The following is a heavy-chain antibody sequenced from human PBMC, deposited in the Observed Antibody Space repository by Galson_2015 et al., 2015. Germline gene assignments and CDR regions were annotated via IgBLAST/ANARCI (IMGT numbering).Heavy chain of an antibody. CDR2: IFWDDDK. CDR3: AHRLPPTVAFDI. D-gene: IGHD4-17*01. Sequence: PALVKPTQTLTLTCTFSGVSLSTSGVGVGWIRQPPGKGPEWLGLIFWDDDKRYSPSLKSRLTITKDTSKNQVVLTMTNMDPVDTATYYCAHRLPPTVAFDIWGQGTMVTVSS. J-gene: IGHJ3*02. CDR1: GVSLSTSGVG. V-gene: IGHV2-5*02.